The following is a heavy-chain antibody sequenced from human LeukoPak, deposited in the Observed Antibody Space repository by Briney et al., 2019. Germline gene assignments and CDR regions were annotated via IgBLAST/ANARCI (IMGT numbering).Heavy chain of an antibody. J-gene: IGHJ4*02. CDR3: AREASSGWYYFDY. CDR2: IYYSGST. Sequence: SETLSLTCTVSGGSISSSSYYWGWIRQPPGKGLEWIGSIYYSGSTYYNPSLKSRVTISVDTSKNQFSLKLSSVTAAGTAVYYCAREASSGWYYFDYWGQGTLVTVSS. D-gene: IGHD6-19*01. V-gene: IGHV4-39*07. CDR1: GGSISSSSYY.